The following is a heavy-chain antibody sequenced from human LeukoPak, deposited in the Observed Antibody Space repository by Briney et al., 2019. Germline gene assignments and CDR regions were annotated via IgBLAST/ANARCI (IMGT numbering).Heavy chain of an antibody. CDR2: INPSGGST. CDR3: AREGWLQSIDY. J-gene: IGHJ4*02. CDR1: GYTFTSYY. D-gene: IGHD5-24*01. V-gene: IGHV1-46*01. Sequence: ASVKVSCKSSGYTFTSYYMYWVRQAPGQGLEWMGIINPSGGSTSYPQKFQGRVTMTRDTSTSTVYMELSSLRSEDTAVYYCAREGWLQSIDYWGQGTLVTVSS.